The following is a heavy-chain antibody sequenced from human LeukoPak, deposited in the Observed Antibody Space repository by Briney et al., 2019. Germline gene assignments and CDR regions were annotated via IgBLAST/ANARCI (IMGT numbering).Heavy chain of an antibody. D-gene: IGHD3-10*01. CDR3: ARGLAVVRGIMVYFDY. J-gene: IGHJ4*02. Sequence: ASVTVSCTASGYTFTSYGISWVRQAPGQGLEWMGWISAYNGNTNYAQKLQGRVTMTTDTSTSTAYMELRSLRSDDTAVYYCARGLAVVRGIMVYFDYWGQGTLVTVSS. CDR1: GYTFTSYG. CDR2: ISAYNGNT. V-gene: IGHV1-18*01.